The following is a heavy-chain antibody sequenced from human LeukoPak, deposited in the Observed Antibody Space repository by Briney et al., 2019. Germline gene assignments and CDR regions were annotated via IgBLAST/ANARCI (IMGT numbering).Heavy chain of an antibody. CDR2: IKQDGSEK. D-gene: IGHD6-13*01. CDR3: AKGVSSSWDNWFDP. V-gene: IGHV3-7*01. CDR1: GFTFSSYW. J-gene: IGHJ5*02. Sequence: PGGSLRLSCAASGFTFSSYWMSWVRQAPGKGLEWVANIKQDGSEKYYVGSVKGRFTISRDNAKNSLYLQMNSLRAEDTAVYYCAKGVSSSWDNWFDPWGQGTLVTVSS.